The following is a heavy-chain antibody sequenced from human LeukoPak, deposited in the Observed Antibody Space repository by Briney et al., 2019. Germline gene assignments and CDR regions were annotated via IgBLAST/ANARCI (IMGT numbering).Heavy chain of an antibody. D-gene: IGHD1-1*01. J-gene: IGHJ6*03. CDR1: GDSISRDGSY. CDR2: IYHSGYT. Sequence: SQTLSLTCTVSGDSISRDGSYWSWIRQYPGKGLEWIGYIYHSGYTYSNPSLKSRVTMSVDTSQNQFSLKIISVTAADTAVYFCARAGRGVNWYYYIDAWGTGTTVTVSS. CDR3: ARAGRGVNWYYYIDA. V-gene: IGHV4-31*03.